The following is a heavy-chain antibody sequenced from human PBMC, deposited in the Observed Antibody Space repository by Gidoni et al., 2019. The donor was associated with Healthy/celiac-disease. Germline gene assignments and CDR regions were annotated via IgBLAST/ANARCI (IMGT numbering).Heavy chain of an antibody. Sequence: HDPGKGLEWVAVICYDGSNKYYADSVEGRCTISRDNSKNTLYLQMNSLRAEDTAVYYCASGAPDAFDIWGQGTMVTVSS. D-gene: IGHD1-26*01. CDR3: ASGAPDAFDI. V-gene: IGHV3-33*01. J-gene: IGHJ3*02. CDR2: ICYDGSNK.